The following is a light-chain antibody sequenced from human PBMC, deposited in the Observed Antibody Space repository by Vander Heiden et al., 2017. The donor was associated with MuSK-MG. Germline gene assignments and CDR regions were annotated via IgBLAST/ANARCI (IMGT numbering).Light chain of an antibody. V-gene: IGLV3-25*03. J-gene: IGLJ2*01. CDR2: KDS. Sequence: SYELTQPPSVSVSPGQTARITGSGDALPKQYAYWYQQKPGQAPVMVIYKDSERPSGIPERFSGSSSGTTVTFTISGVQAEDEADYYCQSADSSGTYVVFGGGTKLTVL. CDR1: ALPKQY. CDR3: QSADSSGTYVV.